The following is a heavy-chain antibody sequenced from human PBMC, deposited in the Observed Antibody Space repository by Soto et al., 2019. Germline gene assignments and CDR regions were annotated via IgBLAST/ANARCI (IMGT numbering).Heavy chain of an antibody. CDR1: GYGFTTYG. Sequence: QIRLVQSGAEVKKPGASVKVSCKGSGYGFTTYGITWVRQAPGQGLEWMAWISAHNGNTNYAQKLQGRVTVTRDTSTSTAYMELRSLRSDDTAVYDCARGRYGDYWGQGALVTVSS. D-gene: IGHD1-1*01. CDR3: ARGRYGDY. J-gene: IGHJ4*02. V-gene: IGHV1-18*01. CDR2: ISAHNGNT.